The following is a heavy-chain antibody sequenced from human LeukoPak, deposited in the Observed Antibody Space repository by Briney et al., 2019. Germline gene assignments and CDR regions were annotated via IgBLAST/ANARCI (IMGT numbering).Heavy chain of an antibody. CDR2: LYSDGTT. CDR3: AAAAGKHLFDY. CDR1: GFTVSTNY. D-gene: IGHD6-13*01. V-gene: IGHV3-53*01. Sequence: PGGSLRLSCVASGFTVSTNYITWVRQAPGKGLEWVSVLYSDGTTYYADSVKGRFTISRDNAKNSLYLQMNSLRAEDTAVYYCAAAAGKHLFDYWGQGTLVTVSS. J-gene: IGHJ4*02.